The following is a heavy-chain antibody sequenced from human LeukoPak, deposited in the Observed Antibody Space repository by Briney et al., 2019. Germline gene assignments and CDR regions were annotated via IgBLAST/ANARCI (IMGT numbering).Heavy chain of an antibody. Sequence: ASVKVSCKASGYTFTSYGISWVRQAPGQGLEWMGWISAYNGNTNYAQKLQGRVTMTTDTSTSTAYMELRSLRSDDTAVYYCARDSRYCSSTSCYLGEFDPWGRGTLVTVSS. CDR1: GYTFTSYG. CDR3: ARDSRYCSSTSCYLGEFDP. V-gene: IGHV1-18*01. J-gene: IGHJ5*02. D-gene: IGHD2-2*01. CDR2: ISAYNGNT.